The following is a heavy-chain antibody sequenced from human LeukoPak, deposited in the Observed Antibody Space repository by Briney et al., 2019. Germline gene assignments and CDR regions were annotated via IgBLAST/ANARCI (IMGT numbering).Heavy chain of an antibody. Sequence: PGGSLRLSCAASGFTFSRNYMSWVRQAPGKGLEWVSEIYSDGSTYYAASVKGRFSISRDNSKNTVHLQMNSLRAEDTAVYYCARELREHGVFDIWGQGTMVTVSS. V-gene: IGHV3-53*01. CDR2: IYSDGST. CDR3: ARELREHGVFDI. CDR1: GFTFSRNY. J-gene: IGHJ3*02. D-gene: IGHD1-26*01.